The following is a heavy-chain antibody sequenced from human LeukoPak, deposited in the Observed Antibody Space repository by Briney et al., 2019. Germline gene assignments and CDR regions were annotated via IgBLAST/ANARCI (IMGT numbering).Heavy chain of an antibody. CDR3: ARGITMIVVWKYDNWFDP. CDR1: AGSFSGYY. Sequence: SETLSLTCAVYAGSFSGYYWSWIRQPPGKGLEWIGEINHSGSTNYSPSLKSRVTISVDTSKNQFSLKLSSVTAADTAVYYCARGITMIVVWKYDNWFDPRGQGTLVTVSS. J-gene: IGHJ5*02. V-gene: IGHV4-34*01. D-gene: IGHD3-22*01. CDR2: INHSGST.